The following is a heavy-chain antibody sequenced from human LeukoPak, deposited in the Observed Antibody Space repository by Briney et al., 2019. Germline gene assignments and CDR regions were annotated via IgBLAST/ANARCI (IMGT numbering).Heavy chain of an antibody. CDR3: ARDRFGDYDIDY. J-gene: IGHJ4*02. V-gene: IGHV3-48*01. D-gene: IGHD4-17*01. CDR2: ISSSSSTI. Sequence: RGSLRLSCAASGLTFSSYSMNWVRQAPGKGLEWVSYISSSSSTIYYADSVKGRFTISRDYAKNSLYLQMNSLRAEDTAVYYCARDRFGDYDIDYWGQGTLVTVFS. CDR1: GLTFSSYS.